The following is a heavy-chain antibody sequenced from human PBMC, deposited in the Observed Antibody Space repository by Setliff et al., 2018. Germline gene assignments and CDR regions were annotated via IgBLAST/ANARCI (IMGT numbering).Heavy chain of an antibody. Sequence: GGSLRLSCATSGFTFNSHAMTWIRQAPGKGLEWVSTISGSGGNTYYADSVQGRFTISRDNAKNSLYLQMNSLRAEDTAVYYCARVYAYIYGFDYWGQGTPVTVSS. V-gene: IGHV3-23*01. CDR1: GFTFNSHA. D-gene: IGHD2-21*01. CDR3: ARVYAYIYGFDY. J-gene: IGHJ4*02. CDR2: ISGSGGNT.